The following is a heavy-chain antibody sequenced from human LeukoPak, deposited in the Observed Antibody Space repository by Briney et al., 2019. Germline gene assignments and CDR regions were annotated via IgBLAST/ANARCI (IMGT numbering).Heavy chain of an antibody. V-gene: IGHV3-74*01. CDR2: IKSDGSST. CDR1: GFTFNNYS. D-gene: IGHD3-3*01. J-gene: IGHJ4*02. CDR3: ASSFWSGYSDS. Sequence: GGSLRLSCAASGFTFNNYSMHWVRQAPGKGLVWVSRIKSDGSSTHYADSVKGRFTISRDNAKNTLYLQMNSLRAEETAVYYCASSFWSGYSDSWGQGTLVTVSS.